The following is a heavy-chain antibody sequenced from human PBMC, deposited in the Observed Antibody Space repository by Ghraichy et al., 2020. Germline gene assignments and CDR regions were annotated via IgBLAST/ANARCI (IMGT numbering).Heavy chain of an antibody. Sequence: GGSLRLSCAASGFTFSSYAMTWVRQAPGKGLEWVSTISDDGRSTYYAGSVKGRFIISRDNSQNTVYLQMNSLRAEDTAFYYCAKELTGGTCGDDCYFDFWGQGTLVTVSS. CDR2: ISDDGRST. D-gene: IGHD2-21*01. J-gene: IGHJ4*02. CDR1: GFTFSSYA. CDR3: AKELTGGTCGDDCYFDF. V-gene: IGHV3-23*01.